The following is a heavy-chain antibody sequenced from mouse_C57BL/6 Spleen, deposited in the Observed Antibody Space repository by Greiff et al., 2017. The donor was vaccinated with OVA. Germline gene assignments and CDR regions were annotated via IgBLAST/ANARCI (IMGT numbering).Heavy chain of an antibody. Sequence: QVQLQQSGAELVRPGSSVKLSCKASGYTFTSYWMDWVKQRPGQGLEWIGNIYPSDSETHYNQKFKDKATLTVDKSSSTAYMQLSSLTSEDSAVYYCARSGPYYYGSSGHWYFDVWGTGTTVTVSS. CDR3: ARSGPYYYGSSGHWYFDV. CDR1: GYTFTSYW. CDR2: IYPSDSET. J-gene: IGHJ1*03. D-gene: IGHD1-1*01. V-gene: IGHV1-61*01.